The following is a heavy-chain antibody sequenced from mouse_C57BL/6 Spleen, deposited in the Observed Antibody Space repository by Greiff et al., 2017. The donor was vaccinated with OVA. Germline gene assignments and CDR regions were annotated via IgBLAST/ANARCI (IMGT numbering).Heavy chain of an antibody. D-gene: IGHD2-3*01. V-gene: IGHV1-22*01. Sequence: EVQGVESGPELVKPGASVKMSCKASGYTFTDYNMHWVKQSHGKSLEWIGYINPNNGGTSYNQKFKGKATLTVNKSSSTAYMELRSLTSEDSAVYYCARGSDGYYGPFAYWGQGTLVTVSA. CDR1: GYTFTDYN. J-gene: IGHJ3*01. CDR2: INPNNGGT. CDR3: ARGSDGYYGPFAY.